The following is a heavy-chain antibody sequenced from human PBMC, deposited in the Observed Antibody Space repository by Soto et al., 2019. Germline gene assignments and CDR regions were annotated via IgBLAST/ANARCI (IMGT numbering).Heavy chain of an antibody. CDR2: IYWDDDK. D-gene: IGHD2-21*02. CDR3: AHSRCGGDCLQSYSSHYYYGVDV. J-gene: IGHJ6*02. Sequence: QITLKESGPTLVKPTQTLTLTCTFSGFSLSTGGVGVGWIRQPPGKALEWLALIYWDDDKRYSPSLKSRITNTQDPSKNQVVLTMTNMDPVDTATYYCAHSRCGGDCLQSYSSHYYYGVDVWGQGTTVTVSS. V-gene: IGHV2-5*02. CDR1: GFSLSTGGVG.